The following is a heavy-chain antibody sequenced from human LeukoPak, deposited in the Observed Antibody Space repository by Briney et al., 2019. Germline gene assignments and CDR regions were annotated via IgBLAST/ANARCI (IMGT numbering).Heavy chain of an antibody. Sequence: ASVKVSCTASGYTFTSFGISWVRQAPGQGLEWMGWISANNGNTNYAQKFQGRVTMTTDTSTSTAYMELRSLRSDDTVVYYCTTIDYGDLGYWGQGTLVTVSS. V-gene: IGHV1-18*01. J-gene: IGHJ4*02. CDR3: TTIDYGDLGY. CDR1: GYTFTSFG. CDR2: ISANNGNT. D-gene: IGHD4-17*01.